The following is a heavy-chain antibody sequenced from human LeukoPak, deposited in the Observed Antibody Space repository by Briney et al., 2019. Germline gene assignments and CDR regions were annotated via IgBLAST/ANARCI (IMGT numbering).Heavy chain of an antibody. CDR1: GYTFTAYY. Sequence: ASVKVSCRASGYTFTAYYMHWVRQAPGQGLEWMGWINPNNGGTNYAQKFQGRVTMTRDTSISTAYMELSRLRSDDTAVYYCARDSRDSSHDYWGQGTLVTVSS. CDR3: ARDSRDSSHDY. V-gene: IGHV1-2*02. D-gene: IGHD6-19*01. CDR2: INPNNGGT. J-gene: IGHJ4*02.